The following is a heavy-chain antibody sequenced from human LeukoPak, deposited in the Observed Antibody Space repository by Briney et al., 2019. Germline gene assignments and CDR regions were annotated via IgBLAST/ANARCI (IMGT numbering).Heavy chain of an antibody. Sequence: PSGTLSLTCALSGDSINSSNWWSWVRQPPGKGLEWIGEIYPSGATNYNPSLKSRVTISVDTSKNQFSLKLSSVTAADTAVYYCARKPGRTRRGYSGYDWAGRYFDYWGQGTLVTVSS. CDR1: GDSINSSNW. CDR2: IYPSGAT. J-gene: IGHJ4*02. D-gene: IGHD5-12*01. V-gene: IGHV4-4*02. CDR3: ARKPGRTRRGYSGYDWAGRYFDY.